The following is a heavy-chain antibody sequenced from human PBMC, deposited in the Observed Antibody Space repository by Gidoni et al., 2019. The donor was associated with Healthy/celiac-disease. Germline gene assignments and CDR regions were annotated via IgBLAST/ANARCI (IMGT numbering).Heavy chain of an antibody. CDR1: GFSLSTSGMR. D-gene: IGHD2-15*01. CDR2: IDCDDDK. CDR3: ARMGYCSGGSCYSEWWFDP. V-gene: IGHV2-70*04. Sequence: QVTLKESGPALVKPTQTLTLTCTFSGFSLSTSGMRVSWIRQPPGKALEWLARIDCDDDKFYSTSLKTRLTISKDTSKNQVVLTMTNMDPVDTATYYCARMGYCSGGSCYSEWWFDPWGQGTLVTVSS. J-gene: IGHJ5*02.